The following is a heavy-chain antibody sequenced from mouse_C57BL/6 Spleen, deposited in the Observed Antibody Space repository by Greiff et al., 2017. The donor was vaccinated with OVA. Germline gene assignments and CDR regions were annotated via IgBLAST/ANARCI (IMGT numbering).Heavy chain of an antibody. J-gene: IGHJ2*01. V-gene: IGHV5-17*01. D-gene: IGHD2-5*01. CDR2: ISSGSSTI. CDR3: ARPRYSNLYYFDY. CDR1: GFTFSDYG. Sequence: VQLVESGGGLVKPGGSLKLSCAASGFTFSDYGMHWVRQAPEKGLEWVAYISSGSSTIYYADTVKGRFTISRDNAKNTLFLQMTSLRSEDTAMYYCARPRYSNLYYFDYWGQGTTLTVSS.